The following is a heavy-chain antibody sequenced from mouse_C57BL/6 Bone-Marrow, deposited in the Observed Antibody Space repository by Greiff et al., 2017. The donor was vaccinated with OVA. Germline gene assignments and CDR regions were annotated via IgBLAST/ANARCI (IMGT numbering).Heavy chain of an antibody. CDR2: ILPGSGST. J-gene: IGHJ2*01. V-gene: IGHV1-9*01. D-gene: IGHD1-1*01. CDR3: ARDPHFYYGSSYDYFDY. Sequence: QVQLQQSGAELMKPGASVKLSCKATGYTFTGYWIEWVKQRPGHGLEWIGEILPGSGSTNYNEKFKGKATFTADTSSNTAYMKLSSLTTEDSAIYYCARDPHFYYGSSYDYFDYWGQGTTLTVSS. CDR1: GYTFTGYW.